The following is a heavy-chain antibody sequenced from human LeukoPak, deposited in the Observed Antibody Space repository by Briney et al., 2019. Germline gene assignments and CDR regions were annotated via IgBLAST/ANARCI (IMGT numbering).Heavy chain of an antibody. CDR3: SLVIVFSL. CDR1: GLTFSSYE. Sequence: PGGSLRLSCAVYGLTFSSYEMNWVRQAPGKGLEWVSYISSSGSTIYYADSVKGRFTISRDNAKNSLYLKMNSLRASNTPFYLCSLVIVFSLCGQGTLVTVSS. J-gene: IGHJ4*02. D-gene: IGHD2-15*01. V-gene: IGHV3-48*03. CDR2: ISSSGSTI.